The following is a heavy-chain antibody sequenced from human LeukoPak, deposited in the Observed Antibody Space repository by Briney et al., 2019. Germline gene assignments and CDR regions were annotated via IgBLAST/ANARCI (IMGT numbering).Heavy chain of an antibody. CDR1: GFAFSNYG. CDR2: IRYDGSSK. Sequence: GGSLRLPCAASGFAFSNYGMHWVRQAPAKGLEWVAFIRYDGSSKYYGDSVKGRFTISRDNSKNTLYLQMNSLRAEDTAVYYCAKKGCTGGSCYSHFHHWGQGTLVTVSS. D-gene: IGHD2-21*01. J-gene: IGHJ1*01. CDR3: AKKGCTGGSCYSHFHH. V-gene: IGHV3-30*02.